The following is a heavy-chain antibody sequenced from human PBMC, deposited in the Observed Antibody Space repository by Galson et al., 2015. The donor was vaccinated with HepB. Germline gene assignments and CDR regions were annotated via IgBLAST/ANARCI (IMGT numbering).Heavy chain of an antibody. CDR3: ARHPYNGGTYDSYFQH. V-gene: IGHV4-59*08. CDR2: FRYSGST. D-gene: IGHD5-12*01. CDR1: GGPISSYY. J-gene: IGHJ1*01. Sequence: ETLSLTCTVSGGPISSYYWSWIRQPPGKGLEWMGYFRYSGSTNYNPSLNSRVTISVDTSNNQFSLRLSSVTAADTAMYYCARHPYNGGTYDSYFQHWGQGTLVTVSS.